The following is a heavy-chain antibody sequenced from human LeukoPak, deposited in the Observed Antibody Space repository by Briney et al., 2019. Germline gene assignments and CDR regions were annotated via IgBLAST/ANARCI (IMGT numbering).Heavy chain of an antibody. CDR3: AKKWSGDYDSSGVNDAFDI. D-gene: IGHD3-22*01. CDR1: GFTFSSYW. J-gene: IGHJ3*02. V-gene: IGHV3-74*01. CDR2: IKSDGRST. Sequence: PGRSLRLSCAASGFTFSSYWMHWVRQAPGKGLVWVSHIKSDGRSTSYADSVKGRFTISRDNSKNTLYLQMNSLRAEDTAVYYCAKKWSGDYDSSGVNDAFDIWGQGTMATVSS.